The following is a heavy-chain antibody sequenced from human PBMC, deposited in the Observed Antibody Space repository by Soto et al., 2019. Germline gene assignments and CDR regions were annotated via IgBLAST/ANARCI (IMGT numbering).Heavy chain of an antibody. CDR2: IIPIFGTA. CDR1: GGTFSSYA. D-gene: IGHD2-15*01. J-gene: IGHJ6*02. V-gene: IGHV1-69*13. Sequence: GASVKVSCKASGGTFSSYAISWVRKAPGQGLEWMGGIIPIFGTANYAQKFQGRVTITADESTSTAYMELSSLRSEDTAVYYCARGYCSGGSCYSRLYYYGMDVWGQGTTVTVSS. CDR3: ARGYCSGGSCYSRLYYYGMDV.